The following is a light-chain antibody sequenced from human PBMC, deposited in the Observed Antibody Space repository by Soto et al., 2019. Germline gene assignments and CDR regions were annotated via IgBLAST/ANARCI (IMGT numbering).Light chain of an antibody. J-gene: IGLJ2*01. CDR1: SGHSSYA. CDR2: VNNDGSH. Sequence: QPVLTQSPSASASLGASVKLTCTLSSGHSSYAIAWHQQQPEKGPRYLMKVNNDGSHTKGDGIPHRFSGASSGAERYLTISSLQSEDEADYYCQTWGTGIQVFGGGTKVTVL. CDR3: QTWGTGIQV. V-gene: IGLV4-69*01.